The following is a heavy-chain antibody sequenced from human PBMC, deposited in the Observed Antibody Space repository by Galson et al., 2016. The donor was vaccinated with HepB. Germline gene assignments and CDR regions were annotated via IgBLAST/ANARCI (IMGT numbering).Heavy chain of an antibody. CDR1: GFTVSSNY. V-gene: IGHV3-53*01. Sequence: SLRLSCAASGFTVSSNYMSWVRQAPGKGLEWVSVIYSGGNTYYADSVKGRFTVSRDNSKNTLYLQMNSLRAEDTAVYYCAGAVYGDYGRYWGQGTLVTVSS. CDR2: IYSGGNT. CDR3: AGAVYGDYGRY. D-gene: IGHD4-17*01. J-gene: IGHJ4*02.